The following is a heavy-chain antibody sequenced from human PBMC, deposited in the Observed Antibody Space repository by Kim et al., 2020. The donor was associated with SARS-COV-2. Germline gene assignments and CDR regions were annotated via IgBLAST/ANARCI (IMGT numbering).Heavy chain of an antibody. CDR2: INPSGGST. V-gene: IGHV1-46*01. Sequence: ASVKVSCKASGYTFTSYYMHWVRQAPGQGLEWMGIINPSGGSTSYAQKFQGRVTMTRDTSTSTVYMELSSLRSEDTAVYYCARGSWVRGVIIKRAFDIWGQGTMVTVSS. CDR3: ARGSWVRGVIIKRAFDI. J-gene: IGHJ3*02. CDR1: GYTFTSYY. D-gene: IGHD3-10*01.